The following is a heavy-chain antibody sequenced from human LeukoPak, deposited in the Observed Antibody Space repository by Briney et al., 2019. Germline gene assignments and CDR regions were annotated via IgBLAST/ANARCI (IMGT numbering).Heavy chain of an antibody. Sequence: ASVKVSCKASGYTFTGYYKHWVRQAPGQGLEWMGWINPNSGGTNYAQKFEGRVTMTRDTSISTAYMELSRLRSDDTAVYYCERTLWFGELFVLVHWGQGTLVTVSS. CDR2: INPNSGGT. J-gene: IGHJ4*02. CDR3: ERTLWFGELFVLVH. D-gene: IGHD3-10*01. CDR1: GYTFTGYY. V-gene: IGHV1-2*02.